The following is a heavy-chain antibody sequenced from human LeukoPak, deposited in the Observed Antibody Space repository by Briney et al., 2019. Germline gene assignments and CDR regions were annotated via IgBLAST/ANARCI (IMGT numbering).Heavy chain of an antibody. CDR3: ARVVDCSSTSCYSGYYYYGMDV. CDR1: GGSISSGDYY. J-gene: IGHJ6*02. D-gene: IGHD2-2*01. Sequence: PSETLSLTCTVSGGSISSGDYYWSWIRQPPGKGLEWIGYIYYSGSTYYNPSLKSRVTISVDTSKNQFSLKLCSVTAADTAVYSCARVVDCSSTSCYSGYYYYGMDVWGQGTTVTVSS. V-gene: IGHV4-30-4*02. CDR2: IYYSGST.